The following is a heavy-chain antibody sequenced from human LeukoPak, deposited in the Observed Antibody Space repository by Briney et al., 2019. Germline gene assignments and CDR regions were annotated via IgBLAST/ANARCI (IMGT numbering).Heavy chain of an antibody. Sequence: GGSLRLSCAASGFTFSTYAMHWVRQAPGKGLGWVAVTSFDGTTKYYADSVKGRFTVSRDNAKNSLYLQMNSLRAEDTAVYYCARGDRLGYCTNGVCYPTDYWGQGTLVTVSS. D-gene: IGHD2-8*01. CDR3: ARGDRLGYCTNGVCYPTDY. V-gene: IGHV3-30*04. CDR2: TSFDGTTK. CDR1: GFTFSTYA. J-gene: IGHJ4*02.